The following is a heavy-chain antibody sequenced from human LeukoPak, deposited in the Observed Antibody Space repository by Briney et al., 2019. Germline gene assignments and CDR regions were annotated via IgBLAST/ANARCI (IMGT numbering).Heavy chain of an antibody. CDR2: INPSSGT. CDR1: GYXFTSYY. CDR3: ARGTPGYSSV. D-gene: IGHD6-19*01. V-gene: IGHV1-46*01. J-gene: IGHJ4*02. Sequence: ASVKVSCKSFGYXFTSYYVHWVRQAPGQGLEWMGIINPSSGTNYAQKFQGRVTMTRDTSTSTVYMELSSLRSEDTAVYYCARGTPGYSSVWGQGTLVTVSS.